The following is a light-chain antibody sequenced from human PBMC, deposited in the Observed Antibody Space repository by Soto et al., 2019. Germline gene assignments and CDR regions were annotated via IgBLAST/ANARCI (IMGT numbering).Light chain of an antibody. J-gene: IGKJ4*01. CDR2: VAY. Sequence: EIVMTQSPATLSVSPGERATLSCRASQSVSSNLAWYQQKPGQTPKLLIYVAYTRATGIPAGFSGSGSGTEFTLTISSLQSEDFAVYYCQQYNVWPLTFGGGTKVEFK. CDR1: QSVSSN. V-gene: IGKV3-15*01. CDR3: QQYNVWPLT.